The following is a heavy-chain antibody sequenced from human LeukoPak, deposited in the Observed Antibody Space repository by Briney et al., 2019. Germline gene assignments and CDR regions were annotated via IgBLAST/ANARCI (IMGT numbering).Heavy chain of an antibody. CDR2: ISSSSNYI. J-gene: IGHJ3*02. D-gene: IGHD4-11*01. CDR3: ARGLPCNDAFDI. Sequence: GGSLRLSCAPSGFTFSSYNLNWVRQAPGKGLEWVSTISSSSNYIYYADSVKGRFTISRDNAKNSLYPQVNSLRAEDTAVYYCARGLPCNDAFDIWGQGTMVTVSS. CDR1: GFTFSSYN. V-gene: IGHV3-21*01.